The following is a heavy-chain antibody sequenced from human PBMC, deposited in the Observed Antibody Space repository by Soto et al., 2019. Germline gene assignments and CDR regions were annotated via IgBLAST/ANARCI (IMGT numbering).Heavy chain of an antibody. CDR1: GFTFSSYA. Sequence: GSLRLSCAASGFTFSSYAMSWVRQAPGKGLEWVSAISGSGGSTYYADSVKGRFTISRDNSKNTLYLQMNSLRAEDTAVYYCAKDLGFWDGSGGSCYSFGAFERWGQGTMVTVSS. CDR3: AKDLGFWDGSGGSCYSFGAFER. D-gene: IGHD2-15*01. V-gene: IGHV3-23*01. J-gene: IGHJ3*02. CDR2: ISGSGGST.